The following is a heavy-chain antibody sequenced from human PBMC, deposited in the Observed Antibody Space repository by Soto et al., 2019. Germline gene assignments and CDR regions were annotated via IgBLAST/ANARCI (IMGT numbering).Heavy chain of an antibody. D-gene: IGHD2-2*01. Sequence: PGESLKISCKGSGYSFTSYWISWVRQMPGKGLEWMGRIDPSGSYTNYSPSFQGHVTISADKSISTAYLQWSSLKASDTAMYYCARRSYCSSTSCRESSYYYYGMDVWGQGTTVTVSS. CDR3: ARRSYCSSTSCRESSYYYYGMDV. V-gene: IGHV5-10-1*01. CDR1: GYSFTSYW. J-gene: IGHJ6*02. CDR2: IDPSGSYT.